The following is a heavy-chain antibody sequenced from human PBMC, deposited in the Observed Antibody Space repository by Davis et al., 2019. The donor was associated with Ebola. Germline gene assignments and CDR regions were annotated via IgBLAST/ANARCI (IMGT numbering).Heavy chain of an antibody. CDR1: GYTFTSYA. Sequence: ASVKVSCKASGYTFTSYAMHWVRQAPGQRLEWMGWINAGNGNTKYSQKFQGRVTITRDISASTAYMELSSLRSEDTAVYYCARDRGDGYTFDYWGQGTLVTVSS. CDR2: INAGNGNT. J-gene: IGHJ4*02. V-gene: IGHV1-3*01. D-gene: IGHD5-24*01. CDR3: ARDRGDGYTFDY.